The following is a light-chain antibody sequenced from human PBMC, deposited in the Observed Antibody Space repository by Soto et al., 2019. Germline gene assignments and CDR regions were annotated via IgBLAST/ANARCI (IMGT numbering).Light chain of an antibody. CDR1: INDIGAYKF. CDR3: SLYAGSNNVV. Sequence: QSVLTQPPSASGSPVQSVAISCTGTINDIGAYKFVSWYHQHQGKAPKLSIYEVSIRPSGVPDRFSGSKSGNTASLTFSGLLAEDEADYYCSLYAGSNNVVFGGGTKLTVL. V-gene: IGLV2-8*01. J-gene: IGLJ2*01. CDR2: EVS.